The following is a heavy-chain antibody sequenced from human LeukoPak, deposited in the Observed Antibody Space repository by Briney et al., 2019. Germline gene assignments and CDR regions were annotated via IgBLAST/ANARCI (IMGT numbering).Heavy chain of an antibody. V-gene: IGHV3-23*01. D-gene: IGHD3-16*01. CDR1: GFTFDNYA. CDR3: ARGGGLDV. J-gene: IGHJ6*02. Sequence: GGSLRLSCTASGFTFDNYAMIWVRQAPGKGLEWVSVISGSGDGTYSADSVRGRFTISRDNAKNSLYLQMSNLRAEDTAVYFCARGGGLDVWGQGATVTVSS. CDR2: ISGSGDGT.